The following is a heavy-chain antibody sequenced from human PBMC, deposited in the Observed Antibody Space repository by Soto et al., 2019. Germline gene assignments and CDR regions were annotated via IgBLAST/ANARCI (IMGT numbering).Heavy chain of an antibody. J-gene: IGHJ4*02. Sequence: SETLSLTCTVSGGSISSYYWSWIRQPPGKGLEWIGEINYSGSTNYNPSLKSRVTISVDTSKNQFSLKLSSVTAADTAVYYCARTYSSSWSPFDYWGQGTLVTVSS. D-gene: IGHD6-13*01. CDR2: INYSGST. CDR3: ARTYSSSWSPFDY. CDR1: GGSISSYY. V-gene: IGHV4-59*12.